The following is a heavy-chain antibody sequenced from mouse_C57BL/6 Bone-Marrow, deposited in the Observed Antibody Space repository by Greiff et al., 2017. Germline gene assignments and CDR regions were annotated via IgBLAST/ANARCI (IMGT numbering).Heavy chain of an antibody. V-gene: IGHV1-81*01. CDR2: IYPRSGNT. D-gene: IGHD1-1*01. J-gene: IGHJ3*01. CDR3: ASPLSGISPAWFAY. Sequence: QVQLQQSGAELARPGASVKLSCKASGYTFTSYGISWVKQRTGQGLEWIGEIYPRSGNTYYNEKFKGKATLTADKSSSTAYMGLRSLTSEDSAVSFCASPLSGISPAWFAYWGQEALGTVSA. CDR1: GYTFTSYG.